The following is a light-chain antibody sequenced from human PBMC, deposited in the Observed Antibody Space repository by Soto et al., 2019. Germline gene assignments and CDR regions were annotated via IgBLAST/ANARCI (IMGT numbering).Light chain of an antibody. V-gene: IGLV7-46*01. CDR2: DTT. CDR3: LLYYNGPYV. CDR1: TGAVTNGHY. J-gene: IGLJ1*01. Sequence: QAVVTQEPSLTVSPGGTVTLTCGSSTGAVTNGHYPYWFQQKPGQAPRTLIYDTTNRHSWTPARFSGSLLGGKAALTLSGAQPEDEDEYYCLLYYNGPYVVGTGTKVTVL.